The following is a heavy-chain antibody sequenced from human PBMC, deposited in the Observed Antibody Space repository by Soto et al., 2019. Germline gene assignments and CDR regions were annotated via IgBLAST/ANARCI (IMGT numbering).Heavy chain of an antibody. D-gene: IGHD6-6*01. CDR3: ARDLIAVRPGWFDP. J-gene: IGHJ5*02. V-gene: IGHV1-18*01. CDR1: GYTFSSYG. Sequence: QVQLVQSGAEVKKPGASVKVSCKASGYTFSSYGISWVRQAPGQGLDWMGWISAYNGNTNYAHKLQGRVTMTTDTSTSTAYMELRSLRSDDTDVYYCARDLIAVRPGWFDPWGQGTLVTVSS. CDR2: ISAYNGNT.